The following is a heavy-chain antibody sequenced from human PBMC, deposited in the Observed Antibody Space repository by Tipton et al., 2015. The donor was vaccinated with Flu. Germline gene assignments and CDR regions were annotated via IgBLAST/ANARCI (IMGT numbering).Heavy chain of an antibody. CDR1: GYSISSGYF. Sequence: TLSLTCVVSGYSISSGYFWGWIRQPPGKGLEWIGSIFHSGSTYYNPSLKSRVTISVDTSKNQFSLKLSSVTAADTALYYCARSPHCDATGCYNGGSRFDYWGQGTPVTVAS. CDR2: IFHSGST. V-gene: IGHV4-38-2*01. CDR3: ARSPHCDATGCYNGGSRFDY. D-gene: IGHD2-2*02. J-gene: IGHJ4*02.